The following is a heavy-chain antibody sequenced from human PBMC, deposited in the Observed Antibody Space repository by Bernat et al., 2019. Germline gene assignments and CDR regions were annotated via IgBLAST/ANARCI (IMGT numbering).Heavy chain of an antibody. CDR2: ISGGGDGT. Sequence: EVQLAESGGGLVQPGGSLKLSCAASGFTFSSYAMSWVRQAPGKGLEWVSTISGGGDGTYYADSVKGRFTISRDNSKNTLYLQMNSLRAEDTALYYCAKSGGYCGGGTCYPNWFDPWGRGTLV. CDR1: GFTFSSYA. V-gene: IGHV3-23*04. CDR3: AKSGGYCGGGTCYPNWFDP. D-gene: IGHD2-15*01. J-gene: IGHJ5*02.